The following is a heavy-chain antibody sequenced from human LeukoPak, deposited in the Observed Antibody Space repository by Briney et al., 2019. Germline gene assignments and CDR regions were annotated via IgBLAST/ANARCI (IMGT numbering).Heavy chain of an antibody. D-gene: IGHD4-17*01. CDR1: SGSFSGYF. Sequence: SETLSLTCGVYSGSFSGYFWTYIRQPPGMGLEWIGEINHRGSTNYNPSLKSRVTISVDTSKNQFSLRLTSVTAADTAVHYCARGSIYYGDSNAYFDYWGQGSLVTVSS. J-gene: IGHJ4*02. CDR2: INHRGST. CDR3: ARGSIYYGDSNAYFDY. V-gene: IGHV4-34*01.